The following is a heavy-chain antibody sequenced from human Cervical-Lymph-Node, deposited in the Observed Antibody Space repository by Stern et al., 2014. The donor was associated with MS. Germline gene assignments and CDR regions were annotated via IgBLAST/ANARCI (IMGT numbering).Heavy chain of an antibody. J-gene: IGHJ4*02. CDR3: ARQRYFDY. V-gene: IGHV5-51*01. Sequence: MQLVQSGPEVKRPGESLKISCQASGYTFTSYWIGWVRQMPGKGLEWIAIIFPGGSDLRYSPSFQGQVTISADKSSSPAYLQWNNLKASDTAIYYCARQRYFDYWGQGTLVTVSS. CDR2: IFPGGSDL. CDR1: GYTFTSYW.